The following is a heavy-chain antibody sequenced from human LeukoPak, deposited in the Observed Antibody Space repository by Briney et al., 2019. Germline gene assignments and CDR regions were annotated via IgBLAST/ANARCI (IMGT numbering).Heavy chain of an antibody. CDR2: INPSGGST. V-gene: IGHV1-46*03. J-gene: IGHJ4*02. CDR1: GHTFTSYY. D-gene: IGHD3-22*01. CDR3: ARVQHYYDSSGSLYY. Sequence: GASVKVSCKASGHTFTSYYMHWVRQAPGQGLEWMGIINPSGGSTSYAQKFQGRVTMTRDTSTSTVYMELSSLRSEDTAVYYCARVQHYYDSSGSLYYWGQGTLVTVSS.